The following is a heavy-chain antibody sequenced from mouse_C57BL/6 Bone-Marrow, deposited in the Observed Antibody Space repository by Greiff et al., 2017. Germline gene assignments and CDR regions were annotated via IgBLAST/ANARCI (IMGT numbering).Heavy chain of an antibody. J-gene: IGHJ4*01. CDR1: GYTFTSYW. V-gene: IGHV1-69*01. Sequence: QVQLQQPGAELVMPGASVKLSCKASGYTFTSYWMHWVKQRPGQGLEWIGEIDPSDSYTNYNQKFKGKFTLTVDKSSSTAYMQLSSLTSEDSAVYYCASDYGTAYYAMDYWGQGTSVTVSS. D-gene: IGHD2-4*01. CDR3: ASDYGTAYYAMDY. CDR2: IDPSDSYT.